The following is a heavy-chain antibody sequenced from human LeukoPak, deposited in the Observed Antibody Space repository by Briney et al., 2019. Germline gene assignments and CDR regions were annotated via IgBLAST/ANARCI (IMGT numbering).Heavy chain of an antibody. V-gene: IGHV4-39*01. CDR1: GGSISSSSYY. J-gene: IGHJ4*02. D-gene: IGHD3-10*01. Sequence: PSETLSLTCTVSGGSISSSSYYWGWIRQPPGKGLEWIGSIYYSGSTYYNPSLKSRVTISVDTSKNQFSLKLSSVTAADTAVYYCARHLAMVRGVISYFDYWGQGTLVTVS. CDR2: IYYSGST. CDR3: ARHLAMVRGVISYFDY.